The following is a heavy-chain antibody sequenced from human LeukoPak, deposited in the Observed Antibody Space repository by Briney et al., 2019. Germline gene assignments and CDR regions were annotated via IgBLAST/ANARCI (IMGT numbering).Heavy chain of an antibody. Sequence: GESLKISCKGSGYSFTSYWIGWVCQMPGKGLEWMGIIYPGDSNTRYSPSFLGQVTISADKSISTAYLQWSSLKASDTAMYYCATSLFTTGMDVWGKGTTVTVSS. V-gene: IGHV5-51*01. J-gene: IGHJ6*04. CDR1: GYSFTSYW. CDR2: IYPGDSNT. D-gene: IGHD1-1*01. CDR3: ATSLFTTGMDV.